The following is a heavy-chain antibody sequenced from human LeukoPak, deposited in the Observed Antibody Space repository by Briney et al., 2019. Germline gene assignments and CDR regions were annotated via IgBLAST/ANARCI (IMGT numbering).Heavy chain of an antibody. Sequence: PGGSLRLSCAASGFTFSSYAMHWVRQAPGKGPEWVAVISYDGSNKYYADSVKGRFTISRDNSKNTLYLQMNSLRAEDTAVYYCARGGASRYYYYYGMDVWGQGTTVTVSS. J-gene: IGHJ6*02. D-gene: IGHD2-15*01. V-gene: IGHV3-30*04. CDR1: GFTFSSYA. CDR3: ARGGASRYYYYYGMDV. CDR2: ISYDGSNK.